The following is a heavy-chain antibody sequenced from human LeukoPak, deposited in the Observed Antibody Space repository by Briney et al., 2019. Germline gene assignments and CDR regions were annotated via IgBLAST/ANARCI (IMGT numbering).Heavy chain of an antibody. CDR3: ARENCDGGSCSCDY. D-gene: IGHD2-15*01. CDR2: INYSGST. J-gene: IGHJ4*02. Sequence: SETLSLTCTVSGGSISSYFWSWIRQPPGKGLEWIGYINYSGSTNYNPSLKSRVTISVDTSKNQFSLKLSSVTAADTAVYYCARENCDGGSCSCDYWGQGTLVTVSS. V-gene: IGHV4-59*01. CDR1: GGSISSYF.